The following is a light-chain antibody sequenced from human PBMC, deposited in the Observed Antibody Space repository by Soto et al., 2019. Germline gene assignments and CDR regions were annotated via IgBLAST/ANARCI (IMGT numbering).Light chain of an antibody. V-gene: IGKV3-20*01. CDR3: QQFGGSSYS. Sequence: ESVLTQSPGTLSLSPGERATLSCTASQSVSSNYLAWYQQKPGQAPRLLIYGASTRATGIPHRFIASGSGTDFTLTISRLGPEDLAVYYCQQFGGSSYSFGQGTKLEIK. J-gene: IGKJ2*03. CDR2: GAS. CDR1: QSVSSNY.